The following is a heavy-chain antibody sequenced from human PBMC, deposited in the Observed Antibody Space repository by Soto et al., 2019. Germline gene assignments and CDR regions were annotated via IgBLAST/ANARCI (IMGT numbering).Heavy chain of an antibody. J-gene: IGHJ4*02. CDR2: IWYDGSNK. CDR3: ARGDSSSWYYFDY. CDR1: GFTFSSYG. D-gene: IGHD6-13*01. V-gene: IGHV3-33*01. Sequence: QVQLVESGGGVVQPGRSLRLSCAASGFTFSSYGMHWVRQAPGKGLEWVAVIWYDGSNKYYADSVKGRFTTSRDNSKNTLYLQMNSLRAEDTAVYYCARGDSSSWYYFDYWGQGTLVTVSS.